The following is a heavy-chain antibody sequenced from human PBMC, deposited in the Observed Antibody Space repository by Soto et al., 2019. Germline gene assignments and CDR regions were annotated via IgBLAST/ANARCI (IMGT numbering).Heavy chain of an antibody. D-gene: IGHD3-10*02. Sequence: ASVKVSCKASGYMFTSYAISWVRQATGQGLEWMGWISVYNGNTNYAQKLQGRVTITRDTSASTAYMELSSLRSEDTAVYYCAKGPITMIGYYFDYWGQGTLVTVSS. J-gene: IGHJ4*02. CDR1: GYMFTSYA. V-gene: IGHV1-18*01. CDR3: AKGPITMIGYYFDY. CDR2: ISVYNGNT.